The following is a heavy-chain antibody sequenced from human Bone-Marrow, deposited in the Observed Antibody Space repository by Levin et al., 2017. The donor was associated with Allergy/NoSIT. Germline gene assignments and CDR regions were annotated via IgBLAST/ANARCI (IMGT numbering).Heavy chain of an antibody. CDR1: GFNFSSYG. D-gene: IGHD1-1*01. CDR2: ISYDGSSQ. Sequence: LTGGSLRLSCAASGFNFSSYGMHWVRQVPGKGLDWVIVISYDGSSQYHADSVRGRFSISRDNSKNSLHLEMNSLTTEDTGIYVCVKDLYRGNTWSLRNEDFYYALDVWGQGTAVIVS. V-gene: IGHV3-30*18. CDR3: VKDLYRGNTWSLRNEDFYYALDV. J-gene: IGHJ6*02.